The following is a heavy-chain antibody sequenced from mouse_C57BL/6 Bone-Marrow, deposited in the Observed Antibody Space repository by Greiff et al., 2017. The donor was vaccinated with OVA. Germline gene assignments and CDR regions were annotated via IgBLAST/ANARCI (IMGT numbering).Heavy chain of an antibody. V-gene: IGHV5-6*02. J-gene: IGHJ2*01. Sequence: DVMLVESGGDLVKPGGSLKLSCAASGFTFSSYGMSWVRQTPDKRLEWVATIRSGGSYTYYPDSVKGRFTISRDNAKNTLYLQMSSLKSEDTAMYYGARQLIRFYFDYWGQGTTLTVSS. CDR3: ARQLIRFYFDY. CDR1: GFTFSSYG. CDR2: IRSGGSYT. D-gene: IGHD1-1*01.